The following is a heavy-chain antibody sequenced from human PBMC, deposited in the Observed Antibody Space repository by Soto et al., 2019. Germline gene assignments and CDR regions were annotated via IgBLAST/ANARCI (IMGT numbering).Heavy chain of an antibody. CDR2: ISAYNGNT. V-gene: IGHV1-18*01. D-gene: IGHD2-15*01. CDR3: ARDGRYCSGGSCYPGPNAFDI. Sequence: QVQLVQSGAEVKKPGASVKVSCKASGYTFTSYGISWVRQAPGQGLEWMGWISAYNGNTNYAQKLQGRVTMTTDTSTSTADMELRSLRSDDTAVYYCARDGRYCSGGSCYPGPNAFDIWGQGTMVTVSS. J-gene: IGHJ3*02. CDR1: GYTFTSYG.